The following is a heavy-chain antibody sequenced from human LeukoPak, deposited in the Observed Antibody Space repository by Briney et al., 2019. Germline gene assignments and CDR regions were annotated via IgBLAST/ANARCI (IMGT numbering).Heavy chain of an antibody. CDR2: IYYSGST. Sequence: SETLSLTCTVSGGSISSGGYYWSWIRQHPGKGLEWIGYIYYSGSTYYNPSLKSRVTISVDTSKNQFSLKLSSVTAADTAVYYCARSGRMGEYIDYWDQGTLVTVSS. V-gene: IGHV4-31*03. CDR1: GGSISSGGYY. D-gene: IGHD3-16*01. CDR3: ARSGRMGEYIDY. J-gene: IGHJ4*02.